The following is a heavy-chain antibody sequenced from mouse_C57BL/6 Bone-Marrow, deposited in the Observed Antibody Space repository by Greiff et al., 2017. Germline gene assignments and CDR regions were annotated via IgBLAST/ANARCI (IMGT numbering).Heavy chain of an antibody. CDR1: GYAFTNYL. D-gene: IGHD1-1*01. Sequence: VQLQQSGAELVRPGTSVKVSCKASGYAFTNYLIEWVKQRPGQGLEWIGVINPGSGGTNYNEKFKGKATLTADKYSSTAYMQLSSLTSEDSAVYFCARWGGSSPFDYWGQGTTLTVSS. CDR3: ARWGGSSPFDY. V-gene: IGHV1-54*01. J-gene: IGHJ2*01. CDR2: INPGSGGT.